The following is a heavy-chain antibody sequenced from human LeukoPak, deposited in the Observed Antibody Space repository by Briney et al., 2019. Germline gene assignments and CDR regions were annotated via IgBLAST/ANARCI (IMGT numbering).Heavy chain of an antibody. V-gene: IGHV3-21*01. D-gene: IGHD2-15*01. CDR1: GFTFSRYS. CDR3: ARDAEIVVVVAAPSAFDI. Sequence: GGSLRLSCAASGFTFSRYSMNWVRQAPGKGLEWVSSISNSSSYIYYADSVKGRFTISRDNAKNSLYLQMNSLRAEDTAVYYCARDAEIVVVVAAPSAFDIWGQGTMVTVSS. CDR2: ISNSSSYI. J-gene: IGHJ3*02.